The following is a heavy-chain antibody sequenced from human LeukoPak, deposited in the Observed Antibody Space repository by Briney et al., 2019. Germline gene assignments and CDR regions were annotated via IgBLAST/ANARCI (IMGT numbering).Heavy chain of an antibody. D-gene: IGHD2-2*01. CDR2: ISYDGSNK. Sequence: GGSLRLSCAASGFTFSSYAMHWVRQAPGKGLEWVAVISYDGSNKYYADSVKGRFTISRDNSKNTLYLQMNSLRAEDTAVYYCARDLGGYQLLLGYFDYWGQGTLVTVSS. CDR1: GFTFSSYA. CDR3: ARDLGGYQLLLGYFDY. J-gene: IGHJ4*02. V-gene: IGHV3-30-3*01.